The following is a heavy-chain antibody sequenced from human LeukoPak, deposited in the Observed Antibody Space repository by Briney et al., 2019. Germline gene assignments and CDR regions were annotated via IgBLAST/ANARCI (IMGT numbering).Heavy chain of an antibody. CDR1: GYSISSGYY. Sequence: SETLSLTCTVSGYSISSGYYWGWIRQPPGKGLEWIGSIYHSGSTSYNPSLKSRVTISVDTSKNQFSLKLSSVTAADTAVYYCARTGGDCSSGLCYYAMDVWGQGTTVTVS. D-gene: IGHD2-21*02. V-gene: IGHV4-38-2*02. CDR2: IYHSGST. CDR3: ARTGGDCSSGLCYYAMDV. J-gene: IGHJ6*02.